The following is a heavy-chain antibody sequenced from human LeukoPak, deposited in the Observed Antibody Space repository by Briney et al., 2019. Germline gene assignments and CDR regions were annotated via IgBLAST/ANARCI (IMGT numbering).Heavy chain of an antibody. Sequence: GGSLRLSCAASGFTFSSYWMSWVRQAPGKGLEWVSNISDGGSEKYYVDSVKGRFTISRDNAKKSLYLLMNSLRAEDTAVYYCERYVEGAGYKHIGYNFDSWGQGTLVTVSS. CDR1: GFTFSSYW. D-gene: IGHD5-24*01. CDR3: ERYVEGAGYKHIGYNFDS. J-gene: IGHJ4*02. V-gene: IGHV3-7*01. CDR2: ISDGGSEK.